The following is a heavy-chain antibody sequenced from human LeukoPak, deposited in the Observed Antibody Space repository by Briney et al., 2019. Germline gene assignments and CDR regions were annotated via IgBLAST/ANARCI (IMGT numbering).Heavy chain of an antibody. CDR2: IYYSGST. CDR3: ARGEYDYVWGSYRGIDY. D-gene: IGHD3-16*02. CDR1: GGSISSYY. J-gene: IGHJ4*02. V-gene: IGHV4-59*08. Sequence: KPSETLSLTCTVSGGSISSYYWSWIRQPPGKGLEWIGYIYYSGSTNYNPSLKSRVTISVDTSKNRFSLKLSSATAADTAVYYCARGEYDYVWGSYRGIDYWGQGTLVTVSS.